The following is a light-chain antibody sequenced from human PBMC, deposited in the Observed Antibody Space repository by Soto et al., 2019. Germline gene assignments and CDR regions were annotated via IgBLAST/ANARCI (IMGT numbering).Light chain of an antibody. CDR1: QSVGSN. CDR3: QQYNNWLFFT. V-gene: IGKV3-15*01. Sequence: EIVMTQSPATRSVSPGERATLSCRASQSVGSNLAWYQQKPGQAPRLLIYGASTRATGFPARFSGSGSGTEFTLTISSLQSEDFAVYYCQQYNNWLFFTFGPGTKVDIK. CDR2: GAS. J-gene: IGKJ3*01.